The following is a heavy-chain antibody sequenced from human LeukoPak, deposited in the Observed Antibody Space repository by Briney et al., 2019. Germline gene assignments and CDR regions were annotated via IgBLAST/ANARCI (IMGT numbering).Heavy chain of an antibody. V-gene: IGHV4-61*03. CDR3: ARDSRGYYDSSGYFDY. CDR2: ISYSGST. CDR1: GDSVSSDSYY. J-gene: IGHJ4*02. D-gene: IGHD3-22*01. Sequence: SGTLSLTCTVSGDSVSSDSYYWSWIRQPPGKGLEWIGYISYSGSTNYNPSLKSRVTILVDTSKNHFSLKLSSVTAADTAVYYCARDSRGYYDSSGYFDYWGQGTLVTVSS.